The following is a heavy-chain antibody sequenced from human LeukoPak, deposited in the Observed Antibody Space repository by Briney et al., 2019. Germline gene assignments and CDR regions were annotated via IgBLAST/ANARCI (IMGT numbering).Heavy chain of an antibody. J-gene: IGHJ4*02. CDR3: PDGSGYN. D-gene: IGHD3-22*01. V-gene: IGHV4-34*03. CDR2: INHSGST. CDR1: GGSFSGYY. Sequence: SETLSLTCAVYGGSFSGYYWSWIRQPPGKGLEWIGEINHSGSTNYNPSLKSRVTISVGTSKNQFSLKLSSVTAADTAVYYCPDGSGYNWGQGILVTVSS.